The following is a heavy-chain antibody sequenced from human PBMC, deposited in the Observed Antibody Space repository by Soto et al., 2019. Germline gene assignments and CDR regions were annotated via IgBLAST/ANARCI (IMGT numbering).Heavy chain of an antibody. J-gene: IGHJ4*02. CDR2: IYYSGTT. CDR3: MMSPGFYKIES. V-gene: IGHV4-59*12. D-gene: IGHD1-1*01. Sequence: PSETLSLTCTVSGGSISSYYWSWIRQPPGKGLEWIGDIYYSGTTNYSPSLESRVTISIDTSKNHFSLRLNSVTVADTAVYFCMMSPGFYKIESWGQGTLVTVSS. CDR1: GGSISSYY.